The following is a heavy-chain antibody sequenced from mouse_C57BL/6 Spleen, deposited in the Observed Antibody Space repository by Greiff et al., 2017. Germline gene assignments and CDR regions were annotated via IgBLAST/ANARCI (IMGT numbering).Heavy chain of an antibody. V-gene: IGHV1-82*01. CDR3: ARGVTFDY. J-gene: IGHJ2*01. CDR1: GYAFSSSW. D-gene: IGHD2-13*01. CDR2: IYPGDGDT. Sequence: VKLMESGPELVKPGASVKISCKASGYAFSSSWMNWVKQRPGKGLEWIGRIYPGDGDTNYNGKFKGKATLTADKSSSTAYMQLSSLTSEDSAVYCCARGVTFDYWGQGTTLTVSS.